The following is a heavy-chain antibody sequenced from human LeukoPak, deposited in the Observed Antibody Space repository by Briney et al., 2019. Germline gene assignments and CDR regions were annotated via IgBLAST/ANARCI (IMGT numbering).Heavy chain of an antibody. CDR3: AREFVHSGFDY. D-gene: IGHD3-10*01. J-gene: IGHJ4*02. CDR2: ISSSSYI. Sequence: GGSLRLSCAASGFTFSSYSMNWVRQAPGKGLEWVSSISSSSYIYYADSVKGRFTISRDNAKNSLYLQMNSLRAEDTAVYYCAREFVHSGFDYWGQRTLVTVS. CDR1: GFTFSSYS. V-gene: IGHV3-21*01.